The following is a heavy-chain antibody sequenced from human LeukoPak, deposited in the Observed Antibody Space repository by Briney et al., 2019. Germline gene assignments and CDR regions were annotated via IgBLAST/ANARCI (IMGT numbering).Heavy chain of an antibody. Sequence: PGGSLRLSCAASGFTFSSYAMSWVRQAPGKGLEWVSAISGSGGSTYYADSVKGRFTISRDNSKNTLYLQMNSLRAEDTAVYYCAKDLPDIVVVPAALAPAGYGMDVWGQGTTVTVSS. CDR2: ISGSGGST. CDR3: AKDLPDIVVVPAALAPAGYGMDV. V-gene: IGHV3-23*01. D-gene: IGHD2-2*01. J-gene: IGHJ6*02. CDR1: GFTFSSYA.